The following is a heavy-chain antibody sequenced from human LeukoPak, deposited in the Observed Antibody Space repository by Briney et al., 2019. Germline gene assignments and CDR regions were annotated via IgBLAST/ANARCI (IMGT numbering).Heavy chain of an antibody. J-gene: IGHJ4*02. Sequence: GRSLRLSCAASGFTFSSYGMHWVRQAPGKGLEWVAVISYDGSNKYYADSVEGRFTISRDNSKNTLYLQMNSLRAEDTAVHYCARDKYCSTGSCYSGNFDYWGQGTLVTVSS. D-gene: IGHD2-15*01. CDR2: ISYDGSNK. CDR1: GFTFSSYG. CDR3: ARDKYCSTGSCYSGNFDY. V-gene: IGHV3-30*03.